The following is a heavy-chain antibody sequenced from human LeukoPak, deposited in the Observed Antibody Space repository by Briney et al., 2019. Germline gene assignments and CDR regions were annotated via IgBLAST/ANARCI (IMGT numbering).Heavy chain of an antibody. J-gene: IGHJ3*02. Sequence: ASVKVSCKASAYSFTIYTIHWVRQAPGQRLEWMGWINAGNGNRRYSENCQGRITITRDTSATTAYMELSSLRPEDTAVYYCARTTRSWYEDNDAFDIWGQGTTVTVSS. D-gene: IGHD6-13*01. CDR3: ARTTRSWYEDNDAFDI. V-gene: IGHV1-3*01. CDR2: INAGNGNR. CDR1: AYSFTIYT.